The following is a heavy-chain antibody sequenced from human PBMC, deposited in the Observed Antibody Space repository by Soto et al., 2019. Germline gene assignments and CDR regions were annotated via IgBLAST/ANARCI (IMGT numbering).Heavy chain of an antibody. J-gene: IGHJ5*02. Sequence: GGSLRLSCAASGFTFSSYAMSWVRQAPGKGLEWVSAISGSGGSTYYADSVKGRFTISRDNSKNTLYLQMNSLRAEDTAVYYRAKERQWLVAQNWFDPWGQGTLVTVSS. V-gene: IGHV3-23*01. CDR2: ISGSGGST. CDR1: GFTFSSYA. CDR3: AKERQWLVAQNWFDP. D-gene: IGHD6-19*01.